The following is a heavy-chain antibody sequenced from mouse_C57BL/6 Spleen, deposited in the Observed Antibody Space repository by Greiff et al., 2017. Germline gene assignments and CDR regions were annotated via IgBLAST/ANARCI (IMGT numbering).Heavy chain of an antibody. CDR1: GFSLTSYA. CDR2: IWPGGGK. CDR3: ARKGDDGYLRGGAMDY. Sequence: QVQLKESGPGLVAPSQSLSITCTVSGFSLTSYAISWVRQPPGKGLEWLGAIWPGGGKNYNSAPKSRLSISKDNSKSQVFLIMSSLQTDDTARYYCARKGDDGYLRGGAMDYWGQGTSVTVSS. J-gene: IGHJ4*01. V-gene: IGHV2-9-1*01. D-gene: IGHD2-3*01.